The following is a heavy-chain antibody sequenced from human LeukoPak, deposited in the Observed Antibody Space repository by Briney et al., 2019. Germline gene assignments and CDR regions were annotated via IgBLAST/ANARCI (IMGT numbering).Heavy chain of an antibody. V-gene: IGHV3-9*01. J-gene: IGHJ4*02. Sequence: GGSLRLSCAASGFTFDDYAMHWVRQAPGKGLEWVSGISWNSGSIGYADSVKGRFTISRDNAKNSLYLQMNSLGAEDTALYYCAKDIRSGSYYVYYFDYWGQGTLVTVSS. CDR1: GFTFDDYA. CDR3: AKDIRSGSYYVYYFDY. D-gene: IGHD1-26*01. CDR2: ISWNSGSI.